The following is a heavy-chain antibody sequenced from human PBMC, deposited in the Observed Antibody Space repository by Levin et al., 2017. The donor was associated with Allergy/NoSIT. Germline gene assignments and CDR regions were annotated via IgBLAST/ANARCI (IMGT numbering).Heavy chain of an antibody. V-gene: IGHV3-66*01. CDR2: IYSGGST. Sequence: GESLKISCAASGFTVSSNYMSWVRQAPGKGLEWVSVIYSGGSTYYADSVKGRFTISRDNSKNTLYLQMNSLRAEDTAVYYCARVLDYSRYYYYGMDVWGQGTTVTVSS. J-gene: IGHJ6*02. CDR3: ARVLDYSRYYYYGMDV. CDR1: GFTVSSNY. D-gene: IGHD4-11*01.